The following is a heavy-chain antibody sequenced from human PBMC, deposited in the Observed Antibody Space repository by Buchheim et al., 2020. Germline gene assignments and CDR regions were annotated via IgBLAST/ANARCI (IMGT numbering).Heavy chain of an antibody. Sequence: QVQLQQWGAGLLKPSETLSLTCAVYGGSFSGYYWSWIRQPPGKGLEWIGEINHSGSTNYNPSLKSRVTISVDTSKNQFYLKLSSVTAADTAVYYCARVYCTNGVCYGSFDYWGQGTL. D-gene: IGHD2-8*01. CDR2: INHSGST. J-gene: IGHJ4*02. CDR1: GGSFSGYY. CDR3: ARVYCTNGVCYGSFDY. V-gene: IGHV4-34*01.